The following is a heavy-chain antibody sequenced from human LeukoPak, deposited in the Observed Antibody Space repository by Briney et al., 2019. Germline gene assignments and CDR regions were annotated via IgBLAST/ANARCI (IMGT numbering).Heavy chain of an antibody. D-gene: IGHD3-10*01. J-gene: IGHJ6*03. CDR2: IYYSGST. V-gene: IGHV4-39*07. CDR3: ARAGNYYGSGSPGYYMDV. CDR1: GGSISSSSYY. Sequence: SETLSLTCTVSGGSISSSSYYWGWIRQPPGKGLEWIGSIYYSGSTNYNPSLKSRVTMSVDTSKNQFSLKLSSVTAADTAVYYCARAGNYYGSGSPGYYMDVWGKGTTVTVSS.